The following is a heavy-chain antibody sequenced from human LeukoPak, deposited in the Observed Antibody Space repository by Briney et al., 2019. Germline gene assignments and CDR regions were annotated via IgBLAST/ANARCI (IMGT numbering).Heavy chain of an antibody. J-gene: IGHJ4*02. V-gene: IGHV3-30*04. D-gene: IGHD2-2*02. CDR2: MSYDGRNE. Sequence: GGSLRLSCAGSGFTFSSYAMHGVRQAPGKGLEWVAFMSYDGRNEYYGDSVKGRFTISRDNSKNTLYLQMNFLRADDTAVYFCARAPTSSYKGNYDYWGQGTLVTVSS. CDR3: ARAPTSSYKGNYDY. CDR1: GFTFSSYA.